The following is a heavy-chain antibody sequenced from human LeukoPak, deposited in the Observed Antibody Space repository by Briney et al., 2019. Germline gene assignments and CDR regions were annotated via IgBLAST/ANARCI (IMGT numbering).Heavy chain of an antibody. V-gene: IGHV4-39*01. CDR3: ARQLGLPMVVPAAISTWYFDL. D-gene: IGHD2-2*01. Sequence: SETLSLTCTVSGGSISSSSYYWGWIRQPPGKGLEWIGSIYYSGSTYYNPSLKSRVTISVDTSKNQFSLKLSSVTAADTAVYYCARQLGLPMVVPAAISTWYFDLWGRGTLVTVSS. J-gene: IGHJ2*01. CDR2: IYYSGST. CDR1: GGSISSSSYY.